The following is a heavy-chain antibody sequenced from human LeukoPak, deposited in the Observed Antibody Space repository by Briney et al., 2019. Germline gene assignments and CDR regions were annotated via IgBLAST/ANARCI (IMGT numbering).Heavy chain of an antibody. CDR2: INPNSGGT. CDR3: ARGWEYQLLLRGRGWFDP. CDR1: GYTFTGYY. D-gene: IGHD2-2*01. V-gene: IGHV1-2*02. Sequence: GASVKVSYKASGYTFTGYYMHWVRQAPGQGLKWMGWINPNSGGTNYAQKFQGRVTMTRDTSISTAYMELSRLRSDDTAVYYCARGWEYQLLLRGRGWFDPWGQGTLVTVSS. J-gene: IGHJ5*02.